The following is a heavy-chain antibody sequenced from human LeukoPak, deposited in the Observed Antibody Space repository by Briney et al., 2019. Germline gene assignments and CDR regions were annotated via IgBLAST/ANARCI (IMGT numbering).Heavy chain of an antibody. CDR1: GYTFTGYY. D-gene: IGHD5-18*01. Sequence: ASVKVSCKASGYTFTGYYMHWVRLAPGQGLEWMGRINPNSGGTNYAQKFQGRVTMTRDTSISTAYVELSRLRSDDTAVYYCARDRGYGIYYYYYMGVWGKGTTVTVSS. V-gene: IGHV1-2*06. J-gene: IGHJ6*03. CDR3: ARDRGYGIYYYYYMGV. CDR2: INPNSGGT.